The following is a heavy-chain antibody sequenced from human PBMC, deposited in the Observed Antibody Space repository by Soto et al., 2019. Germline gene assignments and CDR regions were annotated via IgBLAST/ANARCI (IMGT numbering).Heavy chain of an antibody. J-gene: IGHJ4*02. Sequence: SETLSLTCTVSGGSISSSSYYWGWIRQPPGKGLEWIGSIYYSGSTYYNPSLKSRVTISVDTSKNQFSLKLSSVTAADTAVYYCARQVIVATMARFDYWGQGTLVTVS. CDR3: ARQVIVATMARFDY. CDR2: IYYSGST. V-gene: IGHV4-39*01. D-gene: IGHD5-12*01. CDR1: GGSISSSSYY.